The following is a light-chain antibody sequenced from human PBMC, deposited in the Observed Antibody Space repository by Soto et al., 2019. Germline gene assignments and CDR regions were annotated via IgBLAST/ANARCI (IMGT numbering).Light chain of an antibody. J-gene: IGKJ1*01. CDR2: DTS. CDR1: QSVSSSY. V-gene: IGKV3-20*01. Sequence: ERVSTQSPGTLSLSPGERATLSCRASQSVSSSYLAWYQQKPGQAPRLLIYDTSSRATGIPDRFSGSGSGTDFTLTISRLEPEDFAVYYCQEYGSSPETFGQGTKVEIK. CDR3: QEYGSSPET.